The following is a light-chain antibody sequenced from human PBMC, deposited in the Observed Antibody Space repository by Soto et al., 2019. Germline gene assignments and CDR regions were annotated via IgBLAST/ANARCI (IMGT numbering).Light chain of an antibody. CDR3: QEYDGAPPIT. CDR1: QSVRSER. CDR2: DAS. J-gene: IGKJ5*01. Sequence: EIVMTQSPATVSGSPGERATLSCGGIQSVRSERLAWYQQKRGQAPTLLIFDASSRASGTPERFSGSGSGTDFTLTISRLEPEDFAVYYCQEYDGAPPITFGLGTRLEIK. V-gene: IGKV3D-20*01.